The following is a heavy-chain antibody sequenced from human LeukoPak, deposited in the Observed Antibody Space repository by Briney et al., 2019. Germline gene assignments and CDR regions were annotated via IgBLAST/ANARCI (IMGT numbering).Heavy chain of an antibody. D-gene: IGHD2/OR15-2a*01. Sequence: GGSLRLSCAASGFTFSRYAMSWVRQAPGKGLEWVSVIYSGGSTYYADSVKGRFTISRDNSKNTLYLQMNSLRAEDTAVYYCARDILSQGPDAFDIWGQGTMVTVSS. CDR2: IYSGGST. J-gene: IGHJ3*02. V-gene: IGHV3-53*01. CDR3: ARDILSQGPDAFDI. CDR1: GFTFSRYA.